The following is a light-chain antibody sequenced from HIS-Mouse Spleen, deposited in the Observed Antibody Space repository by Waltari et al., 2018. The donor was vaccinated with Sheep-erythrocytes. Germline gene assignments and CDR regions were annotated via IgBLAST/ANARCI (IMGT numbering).Light chain of an antibody. CDR1: QSLLHSNGYNY. Sequence: VMTQSPLSLPVTPGEPASISCRSSQSLLHSNGYNYLDWYLQKPGQSPQLLIYLGSNRASGVPDRFSGSGSGTDFTLKISRVEAEDVGVYYCMQALQTPPTFGQGTKVEIK. CDR2: LGS. CDR3: MQALQTPPT. J-gene: IGKJ1*01. V-gene: IGKV2-28*01.